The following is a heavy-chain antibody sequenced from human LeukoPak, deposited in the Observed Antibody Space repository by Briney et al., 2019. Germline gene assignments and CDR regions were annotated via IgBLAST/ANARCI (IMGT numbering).Heavy chain of an antibody. V-gene: IGHV4-59*01. CDR1: GGSISGYY. Sequence: SETLSLTCTVSGGSISGYYWSWIRQPPGKGLECVGYIFYSGSTNYNPSLKSRVIISVDTSKNQFSLKLSSVTAADTAVYYCARARYYYDSSGYLYFDCWGQGTLVTVSS. D-gene: IGHD3-22*01. CDR3: ARARYYYDSSGYLYFDC. CDR2: IFYSGST. J-gene: IGHJ4*02.